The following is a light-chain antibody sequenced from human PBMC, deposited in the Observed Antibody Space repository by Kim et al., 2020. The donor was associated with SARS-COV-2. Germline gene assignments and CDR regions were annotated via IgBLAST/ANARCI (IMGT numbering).Light chain of an antibody. J-gene: IGKJ3*01. CDR3: QHSYSTPS. CDR2: AAS. Sequence: DIQMTQSPSSLSASVGDRVTITCRASQSISSYLNWYQQKPGKAPKLLIYAASSLQSGVPSRFSCSGSETDFTLTISSLQPEDCATYYCQHSYSTPSFGAGTKVDIK. CDR1: QSISSY. V-gene: IGKV1-39*01.